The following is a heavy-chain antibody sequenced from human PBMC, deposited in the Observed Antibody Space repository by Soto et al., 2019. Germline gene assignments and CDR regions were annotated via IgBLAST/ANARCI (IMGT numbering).Heavy chain of an antibody. Sequence: QVQLVQSGAEVKKPGASVKVSCKASGYTFTSYGINWVRQAPGQGLEWMGWISAYNGNTNYAQNLQGRVTMTTDTPTSTAYMELRSLRSDDTPVYYFARVITGTTFYYYYRMDVWGPGTTVTVSS. CDR1: GYTFTSYG. CDR2: ISAYNGNT. J-gene: IGHJ6*02. CDR3: ARVITGTTFYYYYRMDV. V-gene: IGHV1-18*01. D-gene: IGHD1-7*01.